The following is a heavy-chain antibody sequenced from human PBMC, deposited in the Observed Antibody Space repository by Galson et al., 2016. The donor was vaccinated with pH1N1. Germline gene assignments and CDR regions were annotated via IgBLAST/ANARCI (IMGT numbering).Heavy chain of an antibody. D-gene: IGHD3-10*01. CDR2: VYPGDSAT. J-gene: IGHJ4*02. Sequence: QSGAEVKKPGESLKISCRGSGYSFTSYWIAWVRQKPGKGLEWMGIVYPGDSATRYSPSFRGLFTFPADTSIGTAYLPWSSLEASDTAIYYCARLRGGITVVREVYFDLWGQGTLVTVSP. V-gene: IGHV5-51*03. CDR3: ARLRGGITVVREVYFDL. CDR1: GYSFTSYW.